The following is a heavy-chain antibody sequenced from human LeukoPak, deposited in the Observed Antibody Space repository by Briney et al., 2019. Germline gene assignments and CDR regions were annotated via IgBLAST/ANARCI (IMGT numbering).Heavy chain of an antibody. V-gene: IGHV3-33*01. J-gene: IGHJ4*02. CDR2: IWYDGRNK. D-gene: IGHD6-13*01. CDR1: GFTFSSYG. Sequence: GGSLRLSCAASGFTFSSYGMHWVRQAPGKGLEWVAVIWYDGRNKHYADSVKGRFTISRDNARNTLFLQMNSLRAEDTAVYYCARDPYSSSSFSVDYWGQGTLVTVSS. CDR3: ARDPYSSSSFSVDY.